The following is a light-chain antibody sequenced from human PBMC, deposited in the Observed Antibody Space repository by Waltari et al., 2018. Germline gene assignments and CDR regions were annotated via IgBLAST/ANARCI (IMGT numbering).Light chain of an antibody. CDR3: QQRSTWPPFT. CDR1: QSVSKY. V-gene: IGKV3-11*01. J-gene: IGKJ3*01. CDR2: DAS. Sequence: EIVLTQSPATLSLSPGERATLSCRASQSVSKYLAWYQQKPGQAPRRLIYDASNRATGIPARFSGSGSGTDFILTISSLEPEDFAVYYCQQRSTWPPFTFGPGTTLDI.